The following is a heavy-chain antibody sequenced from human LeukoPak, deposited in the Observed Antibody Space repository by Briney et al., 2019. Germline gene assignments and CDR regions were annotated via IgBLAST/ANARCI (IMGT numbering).Heavy chain of an antibody. J-gene: IGHJ4*02. CDR2: IKQDGSEK. Sequence: GGSLRLSCAASGFTFSSYWMSWVRQAPGKGLEWVANIKQDGSEKYYVDSVKGRFTISRDNAKNSLYLQMNSLRVEDTAIYYCARDHGAGSGRYSEGFDYWGQGTLVTVSS. CDR1: GFTFSSYW. V-gene: IGHV3-7*01. D-gene: IGHD3-10*01. CDR3: ARDHGAGSGRYSEGFDY.